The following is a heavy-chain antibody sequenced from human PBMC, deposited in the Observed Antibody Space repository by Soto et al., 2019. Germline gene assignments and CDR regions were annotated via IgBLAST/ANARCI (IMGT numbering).Heavy chain of an antibody. V-gene: IGHV4-31*03. D-gene: IGHD2-15*01. CDR3: ARSVVVVAATQIPLYWYFDL. CDR2: IYYSGST. J-gene: IGHJ2*01. CDR1: GGSISSGGYY. Sequence: SETLSLTCTVSGGSISSGGYYWSWIRQHPGKGLEWIGYIYYSGSTYYNPSLKSRVTISVDTSKNQFSLKLSSVTAADTAVYYCARSVVVVAATQIPLYWYFDLWGRGTLVTVSS.